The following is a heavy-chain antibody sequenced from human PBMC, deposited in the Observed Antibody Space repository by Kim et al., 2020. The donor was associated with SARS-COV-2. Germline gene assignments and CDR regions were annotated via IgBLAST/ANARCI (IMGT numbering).Heavy chain of an antibody. Sequence: SETLSLTCAVSGDSISRSNWWSWVRQPPGKGLEWIGEVFHTGNTKYNPSLKSRVTISIDKSRNQFSLRLSSVTAADTAVYYCAAQVYEYLPYWGQGTLVT. CDR1: GDSISRSNW. D-gene: IGHD3-16*01. J-gene: IGHJ4*02. CDR3: AAQVYEYLPY. CDR2: VFHTGNT. V-gene: IGHV4-4*02.